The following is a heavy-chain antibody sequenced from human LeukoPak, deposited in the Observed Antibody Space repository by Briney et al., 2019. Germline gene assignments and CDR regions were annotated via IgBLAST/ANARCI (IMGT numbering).Heavy chain of an antibody. J-gene: IGHJ4*02. CDR3: ARSYCSSSANCYAYFDY. Sequence: LVNPTQTLTLTCTFSGFSLSTSGVGVGWIRQPPGKGLEWIGNIYYSGSTNYNPSLRSRVTISVDTSKNQFSLKLSSVTAADTAVYYCARSYCSSSANCYAYFDYWGQGTLVTVSS. CDR1: GFSLSTSGVG. V-gene: IGHV4-61*05. CDR2: IYYSGST. D-gene: IGHD2-2*01.